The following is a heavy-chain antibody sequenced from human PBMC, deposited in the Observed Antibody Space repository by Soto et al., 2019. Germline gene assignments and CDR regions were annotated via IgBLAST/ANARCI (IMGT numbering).Heavy chain of an antibody. D-gene: IGHD3-10*01. CDR2: IKSKSDGGTT. CDR1: GFIFSNAW. J-gene: IGHJ6*02. Sequence: PGGSLRLSCAGSGFIFSNAWMSWVRQTPGKGLEWVGRIKSKSDGGTTDYGAPVKGRFTISRDDSKTTVFLQMNSLKTEDTAVYYCTTDLPGGPLDVWGQGTTVTVSS. V-gene: IGHV3-15*07. CDR3: TTDLPGGPLDV.